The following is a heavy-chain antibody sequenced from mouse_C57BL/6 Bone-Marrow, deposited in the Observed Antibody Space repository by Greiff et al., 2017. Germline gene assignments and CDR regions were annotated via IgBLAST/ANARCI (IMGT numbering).Heavy chain of an antibody. J-gene: IGHJ4*01. CDR1: GYTFTSYW. D-gene: IGHD3-2*01. Sequence: QVQLQQPGAELVMPGASVKLSCKASGYTFTSYWMHWVKQRPGQGLEWIGEIDPSDSYTNYNQKFKGKSTLTVDKSSSTAYMQLSSLTSEDSAVYDCAVDRGYARDYWGQGTSVTVSS. V-gene: IGHV1-69*01. CDR3: AVDRGYARDY. CDR2: IDPSDSYT.